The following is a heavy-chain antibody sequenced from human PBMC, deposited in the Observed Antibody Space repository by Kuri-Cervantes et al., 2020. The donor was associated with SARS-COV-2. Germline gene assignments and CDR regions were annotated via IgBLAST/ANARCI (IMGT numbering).Heavy chain of an antibody. CDR1: GASLSSADFY. V-gene: IGHV4-30-4*01. CDR3: ARQMMSSITIFGVVITRNWFDP. Sequence: SCTVSGASLSSADFYWSWLGQPPGKGLEWIGYICFSGTTYYNPSHRRRVTISVATSKNQFSPKLSSVTAADTAVYYCARQMMSSITIFGVVITRNWFDPWGQGTLVTVSS. D-gene: IGHD3-3*01. CDR2: ICFSGTT. J-gene: IGHJ5*02.